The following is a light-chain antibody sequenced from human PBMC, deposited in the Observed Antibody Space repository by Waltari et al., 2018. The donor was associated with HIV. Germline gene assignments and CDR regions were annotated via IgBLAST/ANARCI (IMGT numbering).Light chain of an antibody. CDR2: RNN. CDR1: SDNVGNQG. CDR3: SAWATSLNAWV. Sequence: QAGLTQPPSVSKGLRQTATLTCTGNSDNVGNQGAAWLQQHQGHPPKLLSYRNNDRPSGISDRFSASRSGNTAFLTITGLQPEDEADYYCSAWATSLNAWVFGGGTKLTVL. V-gene: IGLV10-54*04. J-gene: IGLJ3*02.